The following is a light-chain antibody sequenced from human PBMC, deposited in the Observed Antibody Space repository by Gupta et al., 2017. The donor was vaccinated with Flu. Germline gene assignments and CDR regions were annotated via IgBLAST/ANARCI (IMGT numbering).Light chain of an antibody. CDR3: QQYNNWPPAYT. CDR2: GAS. Sequence: SLSVSPGERVTLSCRASQSVSTNLAWYQKKPGQAPRLLIYGASTRATGITARFSGSGSGTEFTLTISSLQSEDFAVYYCQQYNNWPPAYTFGQGTKLEIK. V-gene: IGKV3-15*01. J-gene: IGKJ2*01. CDR1: QSVSTN.